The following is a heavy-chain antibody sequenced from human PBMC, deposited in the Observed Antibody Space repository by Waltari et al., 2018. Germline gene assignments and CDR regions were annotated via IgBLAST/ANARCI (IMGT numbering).Heavy chain of an antibody. V-gene: IGHV4-39*01. CDR3: ARTPHSGSYFDY. CDR2: IYYSGRT. Sequence: QLQLQESGPGLVKPSETLSLTCTVSGGSISSSSYYWGWIRQPPGKGLEWIGSIYYSGRTYYNPSLKSRVTISVDTSKNQFSLKLSSVTAADTAVYYCARTPHSGSYFDYWGQGTLVTVSS. J-gene: IGHJ4*02. D-gene: IGHD1-26*01. CDR1: GGSISSSSYY.